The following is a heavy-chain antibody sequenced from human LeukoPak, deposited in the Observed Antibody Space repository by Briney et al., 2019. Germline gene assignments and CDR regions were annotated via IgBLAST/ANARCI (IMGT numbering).Heavy chain of an antibody. CDR3: ARDQGLLVVAGRFGY. V-gene: IGHV3-21*01. D-gene: IGHD6-19*01. Sequence: GGSLRLSCAASGFTFSSYSMNWVRQAPGKGLEWVSSISSSNSYIYNADSVKGRFTISRDNAKNSLYLQMNSLRAEDTAVYYCARDQGLLVVAGRFGYRGQGTLVTVSS. CDR1: GFTFSSYS. CDR2: ISSSNSYI. J-gene: IGHJ4*02.